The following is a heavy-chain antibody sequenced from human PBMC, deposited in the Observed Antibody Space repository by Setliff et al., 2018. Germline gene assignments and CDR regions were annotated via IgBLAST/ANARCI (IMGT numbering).Heavy chain of an antibody. V-gene: IGHV4-59*01. CDR2: SGTA. J-gene: IGHJ6*03. D-gene: IGHD3-3*01. CDR1: DGSLSTYY. Sequence: PSETLSLTCTVSDGSLSTYYWSWIRQPPGKGLEFIGYSGTANYSPSLRSRLTISVDTSKNQFSLKLRSVTAADTAVYYCARMSGFLYMDVWGKGTTVTVSS. CDR3: ARMSGFLYMDV.